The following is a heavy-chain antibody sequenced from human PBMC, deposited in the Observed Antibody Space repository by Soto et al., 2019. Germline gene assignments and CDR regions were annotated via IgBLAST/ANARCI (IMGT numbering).Heavy chain of an antibody. CDR1: GFSLSTSGVG. CDR3: AHTSSWYGRICAFDI. V-gene: IGHV2-5*02. CDR2: IYWDYDK. J-gene: IGHJ3*02. D-gene: IGHD6-13*01. Sequence: SGPTLVKPTQTLTLTCTFSGFSLSTSGVGVGWIRQPPGKALEWLALIYWDYDKRYSPSLKSRLTITKDTSKNQVVLTMTNMDPVDTATDYCAHTSSWYGRICAFDIWGQGTMVTVSS.